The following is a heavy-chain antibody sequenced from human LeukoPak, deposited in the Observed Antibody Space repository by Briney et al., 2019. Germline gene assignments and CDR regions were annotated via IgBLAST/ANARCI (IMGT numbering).Heavy chain of an antibody. D-gene: IGHD6-19*01. CDR3: AKSTQWLVLQHHYYFDY. CDR1: GFTFSSYG. Sequence: RGSLRLSCAASGFTFSSYGMHWVRQAPGKGLEWVAFIRYDGSNKYYADSVKGRFTISRDNSKNTLYLQMNSLRAEDTAVYYCAKSTQWLVLQHHYYFDYWGQGTLVTVSS. CDR2: IRYDGSNK. V-gene: IGHV3-30*02. J-gene: IGHJ4*02.